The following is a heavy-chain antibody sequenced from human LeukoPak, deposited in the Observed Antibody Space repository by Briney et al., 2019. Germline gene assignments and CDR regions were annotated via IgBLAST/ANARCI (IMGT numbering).Heavy chain of an antibody. Sequence: GGSLRLSCAASGFTFSTYNMLWVRQTPGKGLEWLYYINSGGSAVHYADSVKDRFTFSRDNAKNSVYLQMNSLRAEDTAVYYCARDQDYYGSGSYDYWGQGTLVTVSS. D-gene: IGHD3-10*01. CDR2: INSGGSAV. J-gene: IGHJ4*02. V-gene: IGHV3-48*04. CDR1: GFTFSTYN. CDR3: ARDQDYYGSGSYDY.